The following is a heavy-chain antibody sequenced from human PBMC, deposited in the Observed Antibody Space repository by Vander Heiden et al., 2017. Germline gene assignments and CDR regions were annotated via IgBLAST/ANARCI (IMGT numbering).Heavy chain of an antibody. CDR3: EAGHDY. CDR2: IYSGGST. V-gene: IGHV3-53*01. CDR1: GFSVNSNY. D-gene: IGHD6-19*01. Sequence: EVQMVESGGGLIQPGGSLRLSCAASGFSVNSNYLNWVRQAPGKGLEWVSLIYSGGSTDYADSVKGRFTISRDDSKNTLYLQMNSLRAEDTAVYFCEAGHDYWGQGTLVTVSS. J-gene: IGHJ4*02.